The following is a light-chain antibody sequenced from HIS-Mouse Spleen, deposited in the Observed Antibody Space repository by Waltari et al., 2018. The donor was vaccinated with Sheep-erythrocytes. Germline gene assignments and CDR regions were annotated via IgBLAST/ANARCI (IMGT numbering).Light chain of an antibody. CDR1: SSPKHY. CDR3: YSTDSSGNHWV. Sequence: SYELTQPPSVSVAPGQTARSTRPGDSSPKHYTYWYQQKSGQAPVLVIYEDSTRPSGIPERFSGSTSGTMATLTISGAQVEDEADYYCYSTDSSGNHWVFGGGTKLTVL. J-gene: IGLJ3*02. CDR2: EDS. V-gene: IGLV3-10*01.